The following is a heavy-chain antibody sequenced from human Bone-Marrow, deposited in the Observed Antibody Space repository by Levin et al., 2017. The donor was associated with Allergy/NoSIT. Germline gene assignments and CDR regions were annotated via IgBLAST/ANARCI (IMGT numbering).Heavy chain of an antibody. J-gene: IGHJ4*02. CDR1: GFTISNFG. D-gene: IGHD1-26*01. CDR2: ISYDGSNV. Sequence: GESLKISCAASGFTISNFGMHWVRQAPGKRLEWVAVISYDGSNVNYGDFVDGRFTISRDNSRNTLYLQVNSLRAEDTAIYYCARGSREFDYWGQGIQVTVSS. V-gene: IGHV3-30*03. CDR3: ARGSREFDY.